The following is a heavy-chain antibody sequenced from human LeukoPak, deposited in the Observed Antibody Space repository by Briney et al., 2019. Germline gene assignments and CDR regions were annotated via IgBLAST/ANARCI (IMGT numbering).Heavy chain of an antibody. CDR1: GFTFSDYY. D-gene: IGHD3-10*01. Sequence: GGSLRLSCAASGFTFSDYYMSWIRQAPGKGLEWVSYISGSSTYRNYADSVRGRFTISRDNSKNTLSLQMNSLRAEDTAVYYCAREIYDSYDYWGQGTLVTVSS. CDR3: AREIYDSYDY. J-gene: IGHJ4*02. CDR2: ISGSSTYR. V-gene: IGHV3-11*06.